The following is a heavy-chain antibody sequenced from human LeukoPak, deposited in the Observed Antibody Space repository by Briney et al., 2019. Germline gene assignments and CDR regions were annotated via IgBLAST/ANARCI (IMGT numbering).Heavy chain of an antibody. D-gene: IGHD6-13*01. Sequence: MSGGSLRLSCAASEFTSSTYSMNWIRQPPGKGLEWIGSIYYSGSTYYNPSLKSRVTISVDTSKNQFSLKLSSVTAADTAVYYCARYSAGYSSSWYPDYWGQGTLVTVSS. CDR2: IYYSGST. V-gene: IGHV4-38-2*01. CDR1: EFTSSTYS. J-gene: IGHJ4*02. CDR3: ARYSAGYSSSWYPDY.